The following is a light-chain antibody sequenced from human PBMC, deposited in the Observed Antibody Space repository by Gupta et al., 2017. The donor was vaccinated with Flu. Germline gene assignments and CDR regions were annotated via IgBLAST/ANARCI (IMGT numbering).Light chain of an antibody. J-gene: IGLJ3*02. CDR3: SSCAGSHNWV. CDR1: SSDVGCYNY. CDR2: EVT. Sequence: QSALTPPPSAPGPPAQSVTISCSGTSSDVGCYNYVSWYQQHPGKAPKLMIYEVTKRPSAVPDRCSGSKSGNTASLTVSGLQAEDEADYYCSSCAGSHNWVFGGGTKLTVL. V-gene: IGLV2-8*01.